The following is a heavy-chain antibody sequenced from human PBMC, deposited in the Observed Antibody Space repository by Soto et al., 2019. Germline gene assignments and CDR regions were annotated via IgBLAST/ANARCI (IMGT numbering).Heavy chain of an antibody. V-gene: IGHV3-11*01. CDR1: GFTFSDHS. CDR2: VSRSGSST. Sequence: QVQLVESGGGLVKPGGSLRLSCAASGFTFSDHSMSWIRQAPGQGLEWVSYVSRSGSSTYYADSVKGRFTISRDNAKNSLYLQLNSLRADDTAVYYCACVPKGVVVAANDYWGQGSLVTVSS. D-gene: IGHD2-15*01. J-gene: IGHJ4*02. CDR3: ACVPKGVVVAANDY.